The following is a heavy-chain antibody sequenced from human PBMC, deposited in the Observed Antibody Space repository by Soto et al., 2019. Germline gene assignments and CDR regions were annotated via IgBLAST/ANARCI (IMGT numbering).Heavy chain of an antibody. CDR3: TTDSSSWSNYYYDGMDV. J-gene: IGHJ6*02. CDR2: IKSKTDGGTT. D-gene: IGHD6-13*01. Sequence: GGSLRLSCAASGFTFSNAWMSCVRQAPGKGLEWVERIKSKTDGGTTDSAAPVKDRFTISRDDSKKTLCLQMNSLKTEDTAVYYCTTDSSSWSNYYYDGMDVWGQGTTVTVSS. V-gene: IGHV3-15*01. CDR1: GFTFSNAW.